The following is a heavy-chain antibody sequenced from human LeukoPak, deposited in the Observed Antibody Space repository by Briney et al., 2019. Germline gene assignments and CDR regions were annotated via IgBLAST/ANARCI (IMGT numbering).Heavy chain of an antibody. D-gene: IGHD1-26*01. CDR3: ASGSYFDY. J-gene: IGHJ4*02. Sequence: SVKVSCKASGGTFSSYAISWVRQAPGQGLEWMGRIIPIFGTTNCAQKFQGRVTITTDETTSAAYMELSGLRVEDTAVYYCASGSYFDYWGQGTLVTVSS. V-gene: IGHV1-69*05. CDR2: IIPIFGTT. CDR1: GGTFSSYA.